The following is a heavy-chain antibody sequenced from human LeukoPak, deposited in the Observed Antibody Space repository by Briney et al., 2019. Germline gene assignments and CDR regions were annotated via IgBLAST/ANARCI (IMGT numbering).Heavy chain of an antibody. V-gene: IGHV3-23*01. CDR3: ARDHRRIGSSREFDY. CDR2: ISSSGGTT. D-gene: IGHD6-13*01. Sequence: GGSLRLSCAASGFTLSIHAMTWVRQAPGKGLEWVSGISSSGGTTNYADSVKGRFTISRDNSKNTLYLQMNSLSVEDTAVYYCARDHRRIGSSREFDYWGQGTLVTVSS. J-gene: IGHJ4*02. CDR1: GFTLSIHA.